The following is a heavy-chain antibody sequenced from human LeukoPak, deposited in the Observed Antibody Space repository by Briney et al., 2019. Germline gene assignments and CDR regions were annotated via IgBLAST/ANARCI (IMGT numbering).Heavy chain of an antibody. V-gene: IGHV4-39*07. Sequence: SETLSLTCTVSGGSLSSGSYFWGWIRQPPGKDLEWIGSIYYSGSTYYNPSLKSRVIISVDTSKNQFSLKLSSVTAADTAVYYCARDYRISMVRGVTTLGNWFDPWGQGTLVTVSS. CDR2: IYYSGST. CDR3: ARDYRISMVRGVTTLGNWFDP. J-gene: IGHJ5*02. D-gene: IGHD3-10*01. CDR1: GGSLSSGSYF.